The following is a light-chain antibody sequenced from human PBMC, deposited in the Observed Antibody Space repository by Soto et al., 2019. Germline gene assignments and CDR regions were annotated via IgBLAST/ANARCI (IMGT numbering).Light chain of an antibody. J-gene: IGKJ1*01. CDR2: GAS. CDR3: QQYNNGPRT. CDR1: QTVSNN. V-gene: IGKV3-15*01. Sequence: EIFMTRSPCTLSVSPGEGATLSCMSIQTVSNNLAWYQQKLVQAPSLLIYGASTRATGIPARFSGSGSGTELTLNISSLQSEDFEVYYCQQYNNGPRTFGQGTEVDIK.